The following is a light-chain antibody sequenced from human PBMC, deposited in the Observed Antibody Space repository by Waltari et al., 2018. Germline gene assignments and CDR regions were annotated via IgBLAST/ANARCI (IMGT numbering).Light chain of an antibody. CDR1: QSISKR. CDR3: QQYNSYSFLS. J-gene: IGKJ4*01. V-gene: IGKV1-5*03. CDR2: KAS. Sequence: DIQMTQSPSTLSASVGDRVTFSCRASQSISKRLALYQPKPGKAPKILIYKASTLESGVPSRFSGSGAGAEVTHTISSLQPDDFATYYCQQYNSYSFLSFGGGTKVEIK.